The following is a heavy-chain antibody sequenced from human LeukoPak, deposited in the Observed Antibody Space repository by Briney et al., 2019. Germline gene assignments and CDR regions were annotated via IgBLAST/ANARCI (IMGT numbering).Heavy chain of an antibody. CDR3: ARRGLSPPIDY. CDR2: IYYSGST. D-gene: IGHD3-16*01. Sequence: PSETLALTXTVSGGSISSSSYYWGWIRQPPGKGLEWIGSIYYSGSTYYNPSLKSRVTISVDTSKNQFSLKLSSATAADTAVYYCARRGLSPPIDYWGQGTLVTVSS. V-gene: IGHV4-39*01. CDR1: GGSISSSSYY. J-gene: IGHJ4*02.